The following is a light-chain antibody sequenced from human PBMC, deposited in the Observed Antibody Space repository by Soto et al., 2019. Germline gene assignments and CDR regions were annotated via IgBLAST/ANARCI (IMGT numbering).Light chain of an antibody. CDR2: DAS. CDR1: QDITNH. V-gene: IGKV1-33*01. CDR3: QKYDGVPQ. Sequence: DIQMTPSPSSLSASVGDTVTITCQASQDITNHLNWYQHKPGKAPNLLIYDASHLETGIPSRFTGSGSGTYFTLTIRNLQYEGIATYYCQKYDGVPQFGPGTRVDF. J-gene: IGKJ3*01.